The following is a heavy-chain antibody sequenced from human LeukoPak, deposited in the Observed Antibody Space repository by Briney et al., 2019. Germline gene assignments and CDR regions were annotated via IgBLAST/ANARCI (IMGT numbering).Heavy chain of an antibody. CDR3: ARRGGSGSYPKAYYFDY. V-gene: IGHV4-59*01. CDR1: GGSISSYY. Sequence: SETLSLTCTVSGGSISSYYWSWIRQPPGKGLEWIGYIYYSGSTNYNPSLKSRVTISVDTSKNQFSLKLSSVTAADTAVYYCARRGGSGSYPKAYYFDYWGQGTLVTVSS. J-gene: IGHJ4*02. CDR2: IYYSGST. D-gene: IGHD3-10*01.